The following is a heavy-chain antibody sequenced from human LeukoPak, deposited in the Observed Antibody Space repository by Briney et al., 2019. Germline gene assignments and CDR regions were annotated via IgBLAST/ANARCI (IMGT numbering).Heavy chain of an antibody. Sequence: GGSLRLSCAASGFTFSRYSMNWVRQAPGKGLEWVSYISSDSGIISYADSVKGRFTISRDNAKNSLYLQMISLRAEDTAVYYCARDVNWAFDYWGQGNLVTVSS. CDR3: ARDVNWAFDY. D-gene: IGHD7-27*01. V-gene: IGHV3-48*01. J-gene: IGHJ4*02. CDR1: GFTFSRYS. CDR2: ISSDSGII.